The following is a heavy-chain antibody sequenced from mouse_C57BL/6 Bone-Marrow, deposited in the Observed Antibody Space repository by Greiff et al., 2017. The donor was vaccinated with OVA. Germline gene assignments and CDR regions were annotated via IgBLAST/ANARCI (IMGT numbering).Heavy chain of an antibody. V-gene: IGHV1-82*01. Sequence: VKLMESGPELVKPGASVKISCKASGYAFSSSWMNWVKQRPGKGLEWIGRIYPGDGDTNYNGKFKGKATLTADKSSSTAYMQLSSLTSEDSAVYFCGRGFITYFDYWGQGTTLTVSS. D-gene: IGHD1-1*01. CDR2: IYPGDGDT. CDR1: GYAFSSSW. J-gene: IGHJ2*01. CDR3: GRGFITYFDY.